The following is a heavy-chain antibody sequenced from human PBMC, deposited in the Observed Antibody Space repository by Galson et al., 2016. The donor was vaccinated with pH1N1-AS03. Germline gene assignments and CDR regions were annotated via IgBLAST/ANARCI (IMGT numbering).Heavy chain of an antibody. J-gene: IGHJ5*02. CDR3: AHFLYGDYATWFDP. V-gene: IGHV2-5*02. CDR2: IYLDDDK. D-gene: IGHD4-17*01. Sequence: PALVKPTQTLTLTCTFSGFSLSTSGVGVGWIRQPPGKALEWLALIYLDDDKHYSPSLKSRLTITEDTSKNQVVLTMTNMDPVDTATYYCAHFLYGDYATWFDPWGQGTLVTVSS. CDR1: GFSLSTSGVG.